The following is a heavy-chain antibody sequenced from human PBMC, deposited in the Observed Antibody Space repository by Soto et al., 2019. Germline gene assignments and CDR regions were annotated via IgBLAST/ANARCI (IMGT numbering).Heavy chain of an antibody. D-gene: IGHD2-2*01. CDR2: INAGNGNT. J-gene: IGHJ5*02. Sequence: ASVKVSCKASGYTFTSYAMHWARQAPGQRLEWMGWINAGNGNTKYSQKFQGRVTITRDTSASTAYMELSSLRSEDTAVYYCAKEKISTSCCHWFDPWGQGTLDTVSS. V-gene: IGHV1-3*01. CDR1: GYTFTSYA. CDR3: AKEKISTSCCHWFDP.